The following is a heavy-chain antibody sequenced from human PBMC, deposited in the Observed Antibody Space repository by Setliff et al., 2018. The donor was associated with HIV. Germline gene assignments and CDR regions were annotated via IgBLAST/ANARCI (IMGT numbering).Heavy chain of an antibody. CDR3: ARDHMSVGAWVGATSRGLFQH. J-gene: IGHJ1*01. D-gene: IGHD1-26*01. V-gene: IGHV1-46*01. CDR2: INPSSTST. Sequence: GASVKVSCKASGYTFTSYAMHWVRQAPGQGLEWMGIINPSSTSTNYAQRFQGRVTMTRDTSTSTVYMELSSLRSEDTAVYYCARDHMSVGAWVGATSRGLFQHWGQGTLVTVSS. CDR1: GYTFTSYA.